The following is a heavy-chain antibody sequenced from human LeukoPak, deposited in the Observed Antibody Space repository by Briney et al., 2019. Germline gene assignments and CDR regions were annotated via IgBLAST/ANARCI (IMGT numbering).Heavy chain of an antibody. Sequence: GGSLRLSCAASGFTVSSNSMSWVRQAPGKGLEWVSVIYSGGSKYYGHSVTGRFTISRDNSKNTLYLQMNSLRAEDTAVYYCARDYRSGIYSFYGMDVWGQGTTVTVSS. CDR2: IYSGGSK. D-gene: IGHD3-10*01. CDR1: GFTVSSNS. V-gene: IGHV3-53*01. J-gene: IGHJ6*02. CDR3: ARDYRSGIYSFYGMDV.